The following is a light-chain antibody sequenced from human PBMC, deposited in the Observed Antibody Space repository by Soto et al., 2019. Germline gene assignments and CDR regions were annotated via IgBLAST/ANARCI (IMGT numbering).Light chain of an antibody. Sequence: EIVLTQSPATLSLSPGERATLSCRASQSVSSYLAWYQQKPGQAPRLLIYDASNRATGIPARFSGSGSGTDFTLTISSLEPEDFAVYYCQRPRTFGQGTRLEIK. CDR1: QSVSSY. CDR2: DAS. V-gene: IGKV3-11*01. CDR3: QRPRT. J-gene: IGKJ5*01.